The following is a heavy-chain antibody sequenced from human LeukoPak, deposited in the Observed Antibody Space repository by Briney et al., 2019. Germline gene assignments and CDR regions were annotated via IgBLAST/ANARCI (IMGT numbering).Heavy chain of an antibody. CDR2: FDPEDGET. Sequence: ASVKVSCKVSGYTLTELSMHWVRQAPGKGLEWMGGFDPEDGETTYAQKFQGRVTMTEDTSTDTAYMELSSLRSEDTAVYYCAGVFPLSNWFDPWGQGTLVTVSS. V-gene: IGHV1-24*01. J-gene: IGHJ5*02. D-gene: IGHD2-21*01. CDR3: AGVFPLSNWFDP. CDR1: GYTLTELS.